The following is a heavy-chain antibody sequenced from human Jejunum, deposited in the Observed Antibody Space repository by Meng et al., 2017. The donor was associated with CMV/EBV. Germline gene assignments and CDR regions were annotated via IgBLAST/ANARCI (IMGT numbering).Heavy chain of an antibody. Sequence: ASVFTFSSYEMNWVRQAPGKGLEWVSYISSSGSTIYYADSVKGRFTISRDNAKNSLYLQMNSLRAEDTAVYYCARLYSSSSYRFDPWGQGTLVTVSS. CDR1: VFTFSSYE. CDR3: ARLYSSSSYRFDP. J-gene: IGHJ5*02. D-gene: IGHD6-6*01. V-gene: IGHV3-48*03. CDR2: ISSSGSTI.